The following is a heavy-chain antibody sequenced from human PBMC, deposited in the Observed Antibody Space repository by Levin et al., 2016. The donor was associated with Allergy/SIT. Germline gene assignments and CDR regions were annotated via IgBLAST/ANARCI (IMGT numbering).Heavy chain of an antibody. CDR1: GFTFSYAW. CDR3: TTGLSDYGDYGGFDT. Sequence: GGSLRLSCAVSGFTFSYAWMDWVRQAPGKGLEWVARIESKTDGGATDYAAPVKGRFTISRDDSKNTLYLQMNSLTSEDTALYYCTTGLSDYGDYGGFDTWGQGTLVTVSS. V-gene: IGHV3-15*04. CDR2: IESKTDGGAT. D-gene: IGHD4-17*01. J-gene: IGHJ5*02.